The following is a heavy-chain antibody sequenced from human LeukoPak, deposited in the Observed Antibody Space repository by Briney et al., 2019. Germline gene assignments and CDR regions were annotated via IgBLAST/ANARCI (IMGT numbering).Heavy chain of an antibody. CDR3: ARAGEYGDYVADAFDI. J-gene: IGHJ3*02. V-gene: IGHV3-53*01. CDR1: GFTVSSNY. Sequence: GGSLRLSCAASGFTVSSNYMSWVRQAPGKGLEWVSVIYSGGSTYYADSVKGRFTISRDNSKNTLYLQMNSLRAEDTAVYYCARAGEYGDYVADAFDIWGQGTMVTVSS. D-gene: IGHD4-17*01. CDR2: IYSGGST.